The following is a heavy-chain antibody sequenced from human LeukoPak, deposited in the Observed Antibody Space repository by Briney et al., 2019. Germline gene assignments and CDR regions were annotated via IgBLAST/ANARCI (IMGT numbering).Heavy chain of an antibody. CDR1: GFTFDDYG. Sequence: TGGSLRLPCAASGFTFDDYGMSWVRQAPGKGLEWVSGINWNGDSTDYADSVKGRFTISRDNARNSLYVQMNSLRAEDTALYYCARGPLTGSMLGDFDYWGQGTLVTVSS. V-gene: IGHV3-20*04. J-gene: IGHJ4*02. D-gene: IGHD7-27*01. CDR2: INWNGDST. CDR3: ARGPLTGSMLGDFDY.